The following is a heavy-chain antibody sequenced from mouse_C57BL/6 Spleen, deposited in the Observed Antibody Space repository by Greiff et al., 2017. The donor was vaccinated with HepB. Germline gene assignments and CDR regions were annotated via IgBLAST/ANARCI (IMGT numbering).Heavy chain of an antibody. V-gene: IGHV10-3*01. J-gene: IGHJ2*01. CDR1: GFTFNTYA. D-gene: IGHD2-4*01. CDR3: VRTHYDYDEYYFDY. Sequence: EVQGVESGVGLVQPKGSLKLSCAASGFTFNTYAMHWVRQAPGKGLEWVARIRSKSSNYATYYADSVKDRFTISRDDSQSMLYLQMNNLKTEDTAMYYCVRTHYDYDEYYFDYWGQGTTLTVSS. CDR2: IRSKSSNYAT.